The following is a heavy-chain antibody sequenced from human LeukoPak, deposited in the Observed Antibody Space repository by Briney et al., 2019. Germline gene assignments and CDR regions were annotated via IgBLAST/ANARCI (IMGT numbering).Heavy chain of an antibody. J-gene: IGHJ5*02. V-gene: IGHV4-39*01. CDR3: ARHLGGNCSGGSCYDWFDP. Sequence: SETLSLTCTVSGGSISSSSYYWGWIRQPPGKGLEWIGSIYYSGSTYYNPSLKSRVTISVDTSKNQFSLKLSSVTAADTAVYYCARHLGGNCSGGSCYDWFDPWGQGTLVTVSS. CDR1: GGSISSSSYY. CDR2: IYYSGST. D-gene: IGHD2-15*01.